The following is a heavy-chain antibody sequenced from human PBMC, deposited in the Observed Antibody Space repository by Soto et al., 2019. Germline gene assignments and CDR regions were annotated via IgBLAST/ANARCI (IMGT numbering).Heavy chain of an antibody. CDR2: INPSGGST. V-gene: IGHV1-46*03. D-gene: IGHD2-15*01. Sequence: VASVKVSCKASGYTFTSYYMHWVRQAPGQGLEWMGIINPSGGSTSYAQKFQGRVTMTRDTSTSTVYMELSSLRSEDTAVYYCARDLYLGYCSGGSCYSGYYYYMDVWGKGTTVTVSS. CDR1: GYTFTSYY. J-gene: IGHJ6*03. CDR3: ARDLYLGYCSGGSCYSGYYYYMDV.